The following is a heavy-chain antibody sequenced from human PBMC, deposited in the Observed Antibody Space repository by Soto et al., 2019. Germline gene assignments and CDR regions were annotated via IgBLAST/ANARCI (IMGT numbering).Heavy chain of an antibody. D-gene: IGHD3-9*01. CDR1: GFTFSSSS. V-gene: IGHV3-21*01. CDR3: ARGGRLANYDILTGYPFDY. Sequence: XGSLRLSCAASGFTFSSSSLNWVRQAPGRGLDWVSSISSSSSYIYYADSVKGRFTISRDNAKNSLYLQMNSLRAEDTAVYYCARGGRLANYDILTGYPFDYWGQGCLVTVSA. CDR2: ISSSSSYI. J-gene: IGHJ4*02.